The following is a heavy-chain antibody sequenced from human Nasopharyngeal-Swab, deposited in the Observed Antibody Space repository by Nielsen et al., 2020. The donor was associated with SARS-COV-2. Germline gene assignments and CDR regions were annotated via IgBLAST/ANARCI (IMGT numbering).Heavy chain of an antibody. J-gene: IGHJ6*02. D-gene: IGHD3-3*01. V-gene: IGHV3-21*01. CDR3: ARDGLDYDFWSAYFMDV. Sequence: GGSLRLSCAASGFTFSNYWMSWVRQTPGKGLEWVSSISSSSSYIYYADSVKGRFTISRDNAKNSLYLQMNSLRAEDTAVYYCARDGLDYDFWSAYFMDVWGQGTTVTVSS. CDR1: GFTFSNYW. CDR2: ISSSSSYI.